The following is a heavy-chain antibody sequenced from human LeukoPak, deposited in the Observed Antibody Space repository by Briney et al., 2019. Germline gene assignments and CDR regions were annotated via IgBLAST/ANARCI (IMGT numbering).Heavy chain of an antibody. CDR1: GVSIRSYY. V-gene: IGHV4-59*12. CDR2: IYYSGST. D-gene: IGHD3-9*01. J-gene: IGHJ4*02. CDR3: ARGRAYFD. Sequence: SETLSLTCTVSGVSIRSYYWSWIRQPPGKGLEWIGYIYYSGSTNYNPSLKSRVTISIDTSKNQFSLKLSSVTAADTAVYYCARGRAYFDWGQGTLVTVSS.